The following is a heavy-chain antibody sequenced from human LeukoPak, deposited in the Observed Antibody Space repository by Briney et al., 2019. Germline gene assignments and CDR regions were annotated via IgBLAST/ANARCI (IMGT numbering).Heavy chain of an antibody. CDR2: INPNSGGT. Sequence: ASVKVSCKASGYTFTGYYMHWVRQAPGQGLEWMGWINPNSGGTNYAQKFQGWVTMTRDTSISTAYMELSRLRSDDTAVYYCARMGFGGGRILDYWGQGTLVTVSS. CDR3: ARMGFGGGRILDY. V-gene: IGHV1-2*04. J-gene: IGHJ4*02. D-gene: IGHD3-16*01. CDR1: GYTFTGYY.